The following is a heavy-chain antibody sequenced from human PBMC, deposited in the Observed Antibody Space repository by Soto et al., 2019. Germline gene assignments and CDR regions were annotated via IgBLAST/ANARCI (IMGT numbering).Heavy chain of an antibody. J-gene: IGHJ4*01. V-gene: IGHV3-33*01. CDR1: GSIFTGYG. CDR2: IWFDGSKK. CDR3: ARDAMGGTTFRGYLDY. Sequence: QVHLVESGGGVAQPGRSLRLSCSEPGSIFTGYGMHWVRPDPGKGLDWVAVIWFDGSKKYYEDSVKGRFTISRDNSKDMLDLQMHSLRVEDTAVYYCARDAMGGTTFRGYLDYWGHGTLVSVSS. D-gene: IGHD1-7*01.